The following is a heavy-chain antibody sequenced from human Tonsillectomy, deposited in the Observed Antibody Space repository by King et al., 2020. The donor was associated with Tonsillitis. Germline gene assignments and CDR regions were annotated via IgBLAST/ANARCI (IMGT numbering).Heavy chain of an antibody. V-gene: IGHV4-39*01. CDR3: ARHGRGVVTADY. CDR2: IYYSGKT. J-gene: IGHJ4*02. D-gene: IGHD2-21*02. CDR1: GDSITYSSYY. Sequence: LQLQESGPGLVKPSETLSLTCTVSGDSITYSSYYWGWIRQPPGKGLEWIGSIYYSGKTYHNPSLKSRVTISVDTSKNQFSLNLKFVTAADTAVYYCARHGRGVVTADYWGQGTLVTVSS.